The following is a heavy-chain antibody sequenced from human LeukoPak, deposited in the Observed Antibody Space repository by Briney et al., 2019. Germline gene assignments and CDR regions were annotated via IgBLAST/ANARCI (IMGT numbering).Heavy chain of an antibody. CDR2: ISDSGGRT. J-gene: IGHJ4*02. V-gene: IGHV3-23*01. CDR1: GITLSNYG. CDR3: AKRGVVIRVILVGFHKEAYYFDS. Sequence: GGSLRLSCAVPGITLSNYGMSWVRQAPGKGLEWVAGISDSGGRTNYADSVKGRFTISRDNPKNTLYLQMNSLRAEDTAAYFCAKRGVVIRVILVGFHKEAYYFDSWGQGALVTVSS. D-gene: IGHD3-22*01.